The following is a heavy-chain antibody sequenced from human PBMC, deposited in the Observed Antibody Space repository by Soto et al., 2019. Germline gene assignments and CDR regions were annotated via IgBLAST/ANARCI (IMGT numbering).Heavy chain of an antibody. V-gene: IGHV1-8*01. CDR1: GFTFITYD. D-gene: IGHD6-25*01. J-gene: IGHJ4*02. Sequence: ASVKVSCKASGFTFITYDFSWLRQSAGQGLEWMGWMNPNNGNAGFAQKFRGRINMTRNTSISTAYLELSSLRSDDSAVYFCARRKERSGPYYLDLWGQGTQVP. CDR2: MNPNNGNA. CDR3: ARRKERSGPYYLDL.